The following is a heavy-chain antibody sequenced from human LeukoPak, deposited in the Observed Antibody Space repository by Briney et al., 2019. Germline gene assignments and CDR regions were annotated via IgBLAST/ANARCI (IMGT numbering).Heavy chain of an antibody. V-gene: IGHV1-18*01. CDR1: GYTFTSYG. Sequence: ASVKVSCKASGYTFTSYGISWVRQAPGQGLEWMGWISGYNGNTNYAQKLQGRVTMTTDTSTSTVYMELSSLRSDDTAVYYCAREEVRRAVAGYFDNWGQGTLVTVSS. CDR3: AREEVRRAVAGYFDN. CDR2: ISGYNGNT. J-gene: IGHJ4*02. D-gene: IGHD6-19*01.